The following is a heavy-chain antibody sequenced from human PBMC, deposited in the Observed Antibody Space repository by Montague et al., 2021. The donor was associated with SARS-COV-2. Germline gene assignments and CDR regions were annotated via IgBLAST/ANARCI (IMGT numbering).Heavy chain of an antibody. CDR3: ARVRGAALYFGEVGYYGMVV. CDR1: GASVTTGHYY. Sequence: TLSLTCTVSGASVTTGHYYWSWIRQPPGKGLEWIGRVYPSGNTNYNPSLRSRVSISVDMSKNQISLKLSSVTAADTAVYYCARVRGAALYFGEVGYYGMVVWGQGTTVTVSS. V-gene: IGHV4-61*02. CDR2: VYPSGNT. D-gene: IGHD3-10*01. J-gene: IGHJ6*02.